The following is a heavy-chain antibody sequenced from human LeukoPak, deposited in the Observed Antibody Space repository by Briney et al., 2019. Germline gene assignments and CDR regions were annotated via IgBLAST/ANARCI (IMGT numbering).Heavy chain of an antibody. CDR2: IYYSGST. V-gene: IGHV4-31*03. J-gene: IGHJ4*02. CDR3: ARMYYYDSSGYFDY. CDR1: GGSISSGGYY. Sequence: PSETLSLTCTVSGGSISSGGYYWSWIRQHPGKGLERIGYIYYSGSTYYNPSLKSRVTISVDTSKNQFSLKLSSVTAADTAVYYCARMYYYDSSGYFDYWGQGTLVTVSS. D-gene: IGHD3-22*01.